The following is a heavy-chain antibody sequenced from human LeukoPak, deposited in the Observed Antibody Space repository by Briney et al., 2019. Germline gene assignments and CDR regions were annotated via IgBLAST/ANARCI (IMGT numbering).Heavy chain of an antibody. Sequence: PAQTLSLSCAASGFTFSSYGMHWIRQAPGQGLERVAVIWYDGSNKYYADSVEGRFTISRDNSKNTLYLQTNSLRAEDTAVYYCAREGPYGDYAFDIWGQGTMVTVSS. CDR3: AREGPYGDYAFDI. CDR1: GFTFSSYG. V-gene: IGHV3-33*01. D-gene: IGHD4-17*01. J-gene: IGHJ3*02. CDR2: IWYDGSNK.